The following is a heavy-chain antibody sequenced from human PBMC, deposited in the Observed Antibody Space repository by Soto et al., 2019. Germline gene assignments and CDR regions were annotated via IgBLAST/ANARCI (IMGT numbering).Heavy chain of an antibody. CDR1: GGSISSYY. D-gene: IGHD2-15*01. J-gene: IGHJ4*02. CDR3: ARAWGRVFDY. V-gene: IGHV4-59*01. Sequence: NPSETLSLTCTVSGGSISSYYWSWIRQPPGKGLEWIGYIYYSGSTNYNPSLKSRVTISVDTSKNQFSLKLSSVTAADTAVYYCARAWGRVFDYWGQGILVTVS. CDR2: IYYSGST.